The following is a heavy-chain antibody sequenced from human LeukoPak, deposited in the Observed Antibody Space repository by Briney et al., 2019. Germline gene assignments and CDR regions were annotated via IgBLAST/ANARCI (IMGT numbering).Heavy chain of an antibody. D-gene: IGHD2-15*01. CDR1: GYTFTSYG. CDR3: ARGVRYCSGGSCYYFDY. CDR2: ISAYNGNT. Sequence: ASVKVSCKASGYTFTSYGISWVRQAPGQGLEWMGWISAYNGNTNYAQKLQGRVTMTTDTSTSTAYMELRSLRSDDTAVYYCARGVRYCSGGSCYYFDYWGQGTLVTISS. V-gene: IGHV1-18*01. J-gene: IGHJ4*02.